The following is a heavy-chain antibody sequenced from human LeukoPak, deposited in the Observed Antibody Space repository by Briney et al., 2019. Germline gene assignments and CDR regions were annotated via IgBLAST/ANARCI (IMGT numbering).Heavy chain of an antibody. CDR3: AKDYRGNESLFDY. J-gene: IGHJ4*02. V-gene: IGHV3-23*01. CDR2: ISENGGTT. D-gene: IGHD1-26*01. Sequence: GASLRLSCAASGFTFSNYAMSWVRQAPGKGLEWVSGISENGGTTWYADSVKGRFTISRDNSKNTLYLQMNSLRADDTAVYYCAKDYRGNESLFDYWGQGTLVTVSS. CDR1: GFTFSNYA.